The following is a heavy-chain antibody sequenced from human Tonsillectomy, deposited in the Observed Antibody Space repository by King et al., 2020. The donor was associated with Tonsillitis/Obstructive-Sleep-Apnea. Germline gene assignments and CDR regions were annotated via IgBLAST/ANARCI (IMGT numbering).Heavy chain of an antibody. Sequence: VQLVESGAEVKKPGASVKVSCKASGYTFIGYYMHWVRQAPGQGLEWMGRINPNSGGTNYAQKFQGRVTMTRDTSISTAYMELSRLRSDDTAVYYCARYCSSTSCPRPFDYWGQGTLVTVSS. CDR1: GYTFIGYY. V-gene: IGHV1-2*06. CDR2: INPNSGGT. CDR3: ARYCSSTSCPRPFDY. D-gene: IGHD2-2*01. J-gene: IGHJ4*02.